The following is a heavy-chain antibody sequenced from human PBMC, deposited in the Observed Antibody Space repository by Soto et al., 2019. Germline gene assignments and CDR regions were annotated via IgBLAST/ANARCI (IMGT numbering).Heavy chain of an antibody. Sequence: GASVKVSCKASGDTFSSYSISWVRQAPGQGLEWMGRIIPMVGTPNYAQKFQGRVTFSADKSTSTAYMVLNSLISDDTAVYYCATDGGSTSSSAYNYFMDVWGKGTPVTVPS. J-gene: IGHJ6*03. CDR3: ATDGGSTSSSAYNYFMDV. CDR1: GDTFSSYS. D-gene: IGHD3-16*01. V-gene: IGHV1-69*08. CDR2: IIPMVGTP.